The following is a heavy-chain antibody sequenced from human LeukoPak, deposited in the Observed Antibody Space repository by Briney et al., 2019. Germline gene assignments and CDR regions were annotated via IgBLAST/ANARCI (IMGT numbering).Heavy chain of an antibody. J-gene: IGHJ4*02. CDR1: GYTFTSYD. V-gene: IGHV1-8*01. CDR3: TRVEYSSSSIDY. Sequence: ASVKVSCKASGYTFTSYDINWVRQATGQGLEWMGWMNPNSGNTGYAQKFQGRVTMTRNTSISTAYMELSSLRSEDTAVYYCTRVEYSSSSIDYWGQGTLVTVSS. D-gene: IGHD6-6*01. CDR2: MNPNSGNT.